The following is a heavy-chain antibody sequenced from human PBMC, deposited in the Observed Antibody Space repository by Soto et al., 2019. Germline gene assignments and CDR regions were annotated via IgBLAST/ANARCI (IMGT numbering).Heavy chain of an antibody. V-gene: IGHV6-1*01. D-gene: IGHD3-3*01. J-gene: IGHJ4*02. Sequence: SQTLSLTCAISGDSVSSNSAAWNWIRQSPSRGLEWLGRTYYRSKWFNEYALSVKSRISINADTSKNQFSLQLSSVTLEDPAVYYCVRDGDGSGRTDFQYWGQGTLVTVSS. CDR1: GDSVSSNSAA. CDR3: VRDGDGSGRTDFQY. CDR2: TYYRSKWFN.